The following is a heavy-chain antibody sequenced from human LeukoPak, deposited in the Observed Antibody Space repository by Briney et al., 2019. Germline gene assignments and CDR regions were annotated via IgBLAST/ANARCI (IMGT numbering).Heavy chain of an antibody. V-gene: IGHV3-20*04. CDR1: GFNFDDYA. J-gene: IGHJ3*02. D-gene: IGHD3/OR15-3a*01. CDR3: ARGGLAFDI. CDR2: VNWNEDNT. Sequence: GGSLRLSGAASGFNFDDYAMTWVRQGPGKGLEWVSSVNWNEDNTRYADSVKGRYTSSRDNAKNSVYLQMDSLRAEDTAVYYCARGGLAFDIWGQGTMVTVSS.